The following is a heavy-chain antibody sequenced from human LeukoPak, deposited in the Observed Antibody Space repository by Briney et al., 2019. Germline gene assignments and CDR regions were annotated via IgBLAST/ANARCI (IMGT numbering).Heavy chain of an antibody. V-gene: IGHV1-24*01. D-gene: IGHD2-2*01. CDR1: GYTLTELS. CDR3: ATGQGEYQLPHYMDV. CDR2: FDPEDGET. Sequence: ASVKVSCKVSGYTLTELSMHWVRQAPGKGLEWMGGFDPEDGETIYAQKFQGRVTMTEDTSTDTAYMELSSLRSEDTAVYYCATGQGEYQLPHYMDVWGKGTTVTVSS. J-gene: IGHJ6*03.